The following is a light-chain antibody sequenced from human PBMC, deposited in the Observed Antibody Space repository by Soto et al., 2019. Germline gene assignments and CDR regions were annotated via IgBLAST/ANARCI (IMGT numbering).Light chain of an antibody. CDR3: QVRTDWPTCKYT. CDR2: DTS. Sequence: EIVLTQSPASLSLSPGERATLSCRASQSVDSFLAWYQQKPGRTPRLLIYDTSNRATGIPARFSGSGSETDFTLTISRLEPEDFAVYYCQVRTDWPTCKYTFDQGTKLEVK. V-gene: IGKV3-11*01. CDR1: QSVDSF. J-gene: IGKJ2*01.